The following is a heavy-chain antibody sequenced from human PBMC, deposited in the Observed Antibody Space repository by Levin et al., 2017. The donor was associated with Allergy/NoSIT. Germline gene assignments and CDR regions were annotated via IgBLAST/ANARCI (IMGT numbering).Heavy chain of an antibody. J-gene: IGHJ4*02. CDR1: GFSFSTYY. D-gene: IGHD6-13*01. CDR3: VRDWIPAGGDLFDS. V-gene: IGHV3-7*01. CDR2: IKQDGTDT. Sequence: QRGESLKISCAASGFSFSTYYMAWARQVPGQGLEWVATIKQDGTDTHYVDSVKGRFTISRDNAKNSLYLQMNSLRVEDTAVYWCVRDWIPAGGDLFDSWGQGTLVTVSS.